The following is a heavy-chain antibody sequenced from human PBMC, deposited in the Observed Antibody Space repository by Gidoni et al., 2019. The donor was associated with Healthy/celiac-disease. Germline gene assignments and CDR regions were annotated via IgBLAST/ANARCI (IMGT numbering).Heavy chain of an antibody. Sequence: EVQLVQSGPEVKKPGESLKISCKGSGYSFTSYWIDWVRQMPGKGLGWMGIIYPGDSDTRYSPSFQGQVTISADKSISTAYLQWSSLKASDTAMYYCARLEMATPDGDAFDIWGQGTMVTVSS. CDR2: IYPGDSDT. CDR3: ARLEMATPDGDAFDI. CDR1: GYSFTSYW. V-gene: IGHV5-51*01. D-gene: IGHD5-12*01. J-gene: IGHJ3*02.